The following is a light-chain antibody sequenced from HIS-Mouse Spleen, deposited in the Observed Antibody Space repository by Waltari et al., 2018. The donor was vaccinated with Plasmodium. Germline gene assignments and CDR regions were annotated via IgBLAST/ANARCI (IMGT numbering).Light chain of an antibody. J-gene: IGLJ3*02. CDR3: YSTDSSGNHRV. CDR2: EGS. V-gene: IGLV3-10*01. Sequence: SYELTQPPSVSVSPGQTARITCSGDALPKKYAYWYQQKSGQAPVLVTYEGSKRPAGIPGRFSGSSSGTMATLTISGAQVEDEADYYCYSTDSSGNHRVFGGGTKLTVL. CDR1: ALPKKY.